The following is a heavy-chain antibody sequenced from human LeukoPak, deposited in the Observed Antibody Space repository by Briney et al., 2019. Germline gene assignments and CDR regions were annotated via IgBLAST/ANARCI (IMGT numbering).Heavy chain of an antibody. J-gene: IGHJ4*02. Sequence: ASVKVSCKAPGYTFTSYYMHWVRQAPGQGLEWMGIINPSGGSTSYAQKFQGRVTMTRDTSTSTVYMELSSLRSEDTAVYYCARSTIFGVVIMRGFDYWGQGTLVTVSS. V-gene: IGHV1-46*01. CDR3: ARSTIFGVVIMRGFDY. D-gene: IGHD3-3*01. CDR2: INPSGGST. CDR1: GYTFTSYY.